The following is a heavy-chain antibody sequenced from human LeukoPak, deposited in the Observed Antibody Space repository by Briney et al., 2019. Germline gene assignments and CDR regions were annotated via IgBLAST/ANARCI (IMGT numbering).Heavy chain of an antibody. V-gene: IGHV1-18*01. Sequence: ASVKVSCKASGYTFTSYGISWVRQAPGQGLEWMGWISAYNGNTNYAQKLQGRVTMTPDTSTSTAYMELRSLRSDDTAVYYCARMGYSSSWYSKAGWFDPWGQGTLVTVSS. CDR2: ISAYNGNT. CDR1: GYTFTSYG. J-gene: IGHJ5*02. D-gene: IGHD6-13*01. CDR3: ARMGYSSSWYSKAGWFDP.